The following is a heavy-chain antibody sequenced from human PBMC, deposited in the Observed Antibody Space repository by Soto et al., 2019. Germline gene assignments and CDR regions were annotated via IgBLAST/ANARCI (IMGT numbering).Heavy chain of an antibody. CDR1: GGSISSYY. D-gene: IGHD1-26*01. Sequence: SETLSLNCTVSGGSISSYYWSWIRQPPGKGLEWIGYIYYSGSTNYNPSLKSRVTISVDTSKNQFSLKLSSVTAADTAVYYCARDKLVGATGRYYYGMDVWGQGTTVTVSS. CDR3: ARDKLVGATGRYYYGMDV. CDR2: IYYSGST. J-gene: IGHJ6*02. V-gene: IGHV4-59*01.